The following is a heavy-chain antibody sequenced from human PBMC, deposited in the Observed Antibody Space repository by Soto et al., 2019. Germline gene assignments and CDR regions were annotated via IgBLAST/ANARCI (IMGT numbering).Heavy chain of an antibody. CDR2: ISTYNGDT. Sequence: ASVKVSCKASGYTFTRSGISWVRQAPGQGLEWMGWISTYNGDTNYAQKLQGRVTMTTDTSTSTAYMELRSLRSDDTAVYYCAREPNYFDYWGQGTLVTVSS. V-gene: IGHV1-18*01. CDR3: AREPNYFDY. J-gene: IGHJ4*02. CDR1: GYTFTRSG.